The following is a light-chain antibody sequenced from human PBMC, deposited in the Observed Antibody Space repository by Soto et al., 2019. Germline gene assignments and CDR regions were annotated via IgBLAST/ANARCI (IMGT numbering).Light chain of an antibody. CDR1: SSNTGNYY. J-gene: IGLJ1*01. Sequence: QSVLTQPPSVSAAPGQKFTVSCALRSSNTGNYYVSWYQQFPGTAPKLLIYNNNERPSGIPDRFSGSKSGTSATLAIAGLQTGDEADYFCGTWDRSLSAHVFGTGTKVTVL. V-gene: IGLV1-51*01. CDR3: GTWDRSLSAHV. CDR2: NNN.